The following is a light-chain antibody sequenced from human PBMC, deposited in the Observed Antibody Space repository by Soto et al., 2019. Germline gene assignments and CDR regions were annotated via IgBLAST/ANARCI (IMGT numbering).Light chain of an antibody. CDR1: QSISKF. CDR3: QQNYNTPIT. Sequence: DFELTQSPSSLSAFVGDRVSISCRASQSISKFLSWYQQRPGTAPKLLIYAASSLESGVPSRFSGSGSGTDFTLTISSLQPEDFATYYCQQNYNTPITFGQGTRLRL. V-gene: IGKV1-39*01. CDR2: AAS. J-gene: IGKJ5*01.